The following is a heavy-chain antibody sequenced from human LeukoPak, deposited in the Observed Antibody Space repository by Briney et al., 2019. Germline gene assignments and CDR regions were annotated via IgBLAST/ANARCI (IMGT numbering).Heavy chain of an antibody. V-gene: IGHV3-48*04. CDR1: GFTFSNAW. J-gene: IGHJ4*02. Sequence: GALRLSCAASGFTFSNAWMSWVRQAPGKGLEWVSYISSSGSTIYYADSVKGRFTISRDNAKNSLYLQMNSLRAEDTAVYYCARVNWARLDYWGQGALVTVSS. CDR3: ARVNWARLDY. CDR2: ISSSGSTI. D-gene: IGHD7-27*01.